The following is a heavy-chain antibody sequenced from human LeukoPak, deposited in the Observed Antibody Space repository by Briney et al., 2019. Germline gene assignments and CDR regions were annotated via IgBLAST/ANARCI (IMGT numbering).Heavy chain of an antibody. J-gene: IGHJ4*02. D-gene: IGHD5-18*01. V-gene: IGHV5-51*01. CDR1: GYIFTSYW. CDR2: IYPGDSDT. Sequence: GESLTISCTGSGYIFTSYWIGWVRQMPGKGLEWMGIIYPGDSDTIYSPSFQGQVTISADKSISTAYLQWSSLKASDTAMYYCARQTPVDAAMVTSMDYWGQGTLVTVSS. CDR3: ARQTPVDAAMVTSMDY.